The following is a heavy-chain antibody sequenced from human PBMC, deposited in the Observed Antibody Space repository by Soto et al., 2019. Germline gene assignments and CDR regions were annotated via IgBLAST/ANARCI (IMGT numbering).Heavy chain of an antibody. CDR1: GFTFSSYA. CDR2: ISGSGGST. V-gene: IGHV3-23*01. Sequence: GGSLRLSCAASGFTFSSYAMSWVRQAPGKGLEWVSAISGSGGSTYYADSVKGRFTISRDNSKNTLYLQMNSLRAEDTAVYYCAAHSPPTTPYDFWSGYDYWGQGTLVTVSS. J-gene: IGHJ4*02. D-gene: IGHD3-3*01. CDR3: AAHSPPTTPYDFWSGYDY.